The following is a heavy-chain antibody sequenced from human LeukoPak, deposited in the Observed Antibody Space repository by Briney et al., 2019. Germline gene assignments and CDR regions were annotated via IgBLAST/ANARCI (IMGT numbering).Heavy chain of an antibody. Sequence: PSQTLSLTCAVYGGSFSGYYWSWIRQPPGKGLEWIGEINHSGSTNYNPSLKSRFTISVDTSKNQFSLKLSSVTAADTAVYYCARVVRYYYDSSGYASKYYFDYWGQGTLVTVSS. J-gene: IGHJ4*02. V-gene: IGHV4-34*01. CDR1: GGSFSGYY. CDR2: INHSGST. D-gene: IGHD3-22*01. CDR3: ARVVRYYYDSSGYASKYYFDY.